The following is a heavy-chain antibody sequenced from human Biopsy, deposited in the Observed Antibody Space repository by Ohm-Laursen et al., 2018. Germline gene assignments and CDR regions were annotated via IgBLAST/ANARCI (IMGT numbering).Heavy chain of an antibody. Sequence: SETLSLTCTVSGASMTGYFWTWVRQPAGKGLEWIGHIYTIGDTTYNPSLESRVTMSLDTSKNQFSLKMTSLTAADTAIYFCAGDSRGGHLNTTLITGKNLDSWGQGILVTVSS. V-gene: IGHV4-4*07. D-gene: IGHD3-16*01. CDR1: GASMTGYF. J-gene: IGHJ4*02. CDR3: AGDSRGGHLNTTLITGKNLDS. CDR2: IYTIGDT.